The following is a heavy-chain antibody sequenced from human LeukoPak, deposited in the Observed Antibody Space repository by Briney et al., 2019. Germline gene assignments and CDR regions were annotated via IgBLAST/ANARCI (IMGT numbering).Heavy chain of an antibody. Sequence: GASVKVSCKASGYTFTGYYMHWVRQAPGQGLEWMGRINPNSGGTNYAQKFQGRVTMTRDTSICTAYMELSRLRSDDTAVYYCARYSSSWYGGYDYWGQGTLVTVSS. CDR1: GYTFTGYY. J-gene: IGHJ4*02. CDR2: INPNSGGT. V-gene: IGHV1-2*06. CDR3: ARYSSSWYGGYDY. D-gene: IGHD6-13*01.